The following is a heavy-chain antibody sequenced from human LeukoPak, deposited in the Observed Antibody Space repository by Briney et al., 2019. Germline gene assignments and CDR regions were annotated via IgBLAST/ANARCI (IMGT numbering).Heavy chain of an antibody. Sequence: HPGRSLRLSCAASGFSFDDYVMHRVRQAPGKGLEWVSGISWNSGRIGYADSVKGRFTISRDNAKNSLYLQVNSLRAEDTALYFCAKVSGGGPHEAFDIWGQGTMVSVSS. D-gene: IGHD3-16*01. CDR2: ISWNSGRI. CDR3: AKVSGGGPHEAFDI. V-gene: IGHV3-9*01. J-gene: IGHJ3*02. CDR1: GFSFDDYV.